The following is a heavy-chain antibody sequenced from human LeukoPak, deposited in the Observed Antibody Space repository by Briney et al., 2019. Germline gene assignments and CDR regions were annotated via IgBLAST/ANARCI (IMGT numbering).Heavy chain of an antibody. CDR2: IYYSGST. V-gene: IGHV4-59*01. Sequence: PSQTLSLTCTVSGGSISSYYWSWIRQPPRKGLEWSGYIYYSGSTNYNPSLKSRVTISVDTSKNQFSLKLSSVTAADTAVYYCASTSLDYDILTGYYSWFDPWGQGTLVTVSS. D-gene: IGHD3-9*01. J-gene: IGHJ5*02. CDR3: ASTSLDYDILTGYYSWFDP. CDR1: GGSISSYY.